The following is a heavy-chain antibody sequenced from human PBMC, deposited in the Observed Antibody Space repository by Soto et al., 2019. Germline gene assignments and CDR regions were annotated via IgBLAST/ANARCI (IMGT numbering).Heavy chain of an antibody. CDR2: IYYSGST. V-gene: IGHV4-59*08. CDR1: GGSVSSYY. Sequence: SETLSLTCTVSGGSVSSYYWSWIRQPPGKGLEWIGYIYYSGSTNYNPSLKSRVTISVDTSKNQFSLKLSSVTAADTAVYYCARSYGSCFDYWGQGTLLTVSS. CDR3: ARSYGSCFDY. D-gene: IGHD5-18*01. J-gene: IGHJ4*02.